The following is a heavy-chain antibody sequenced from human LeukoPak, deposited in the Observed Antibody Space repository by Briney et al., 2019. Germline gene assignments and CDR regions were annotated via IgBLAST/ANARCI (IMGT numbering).Heavy chain of an antibody. J-gene: IGHJ4*02. CDR2: INHSGST. CDR3: ARVPYKQGIDY. CDR1: GGSFSGYY. Sequence: PSETLSLTCAVYGGSFSGYYWSWIRQAPGKGLEWIGEINHSGSTNYNPSLKSRVTISVDTSKNQFSLKLSSVTAADTAVYYCARVPYKQGIDYWGQGTLVTVSS. D-gene: IGHD7-27*01. V-gene: IGHV4-34*01.